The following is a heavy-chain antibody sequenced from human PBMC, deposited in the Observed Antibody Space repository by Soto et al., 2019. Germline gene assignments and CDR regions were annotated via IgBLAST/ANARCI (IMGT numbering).Heavy chain of an antibody. CDR3: ARRTPGWYFDL. CDR1: GFTFSSYA. CDR2: ISGNGGST. V-gene: IGHV3-64*01. J-gene: IGHJ2*01. Sequence: EVQPVESGGGLVQPGGSLRLSCAASGFTFSSYAMHWVRQAPGKGLEYVSAISGNGGSTYYANSVKGRFTISRDNSKNTLYLQMGSLRAEDMAVYYCARRTPGWYFDLWGRGTLVTVSS.